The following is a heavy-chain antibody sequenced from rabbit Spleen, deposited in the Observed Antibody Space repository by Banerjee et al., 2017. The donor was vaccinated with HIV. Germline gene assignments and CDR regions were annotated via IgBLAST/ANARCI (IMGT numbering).Heavy chain of an antibody. D-gene: IGHD1-1*01. CDR3: ARDLVAVIGWNFSL. J-gene: IGHJ4*01. CDR2: IDPVFGST. V-gene: IGHV1S7*01. Sequence: QELVESGGGLVQPGGSLRLSCKASGFDFSTYYMSWVRQAPGKGLEWIGYIDPVFGSTYYASWVNGRFTISSHNAQNTLYLQLNSLTAADTATYFCARDLVAVIGWNFSLWGPGTLVTVS. CDR1: GFDFSTYY.